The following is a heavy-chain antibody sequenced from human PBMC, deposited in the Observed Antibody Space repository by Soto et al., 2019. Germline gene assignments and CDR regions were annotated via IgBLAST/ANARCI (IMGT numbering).Heavy chain of an antibody. CDR2: ISAYNGNT. CDR1: GYTFTSYG. Sequence: QVQLVQSGAEVKKPGASVKVSCKASGYTFTSYGISWVRQAPGQGLEWMGWISAYNGNTNYAQKLQGRVTMTTDTSTSTAYMELRGLRSDDTAVYYCARDGGYCISTSCYSDYFDYWGQGTLVTVSS. V-gene: IGHV1-18*01. CDR3: ARDGGYCISTSCYSDYFDY. J-gene: IGHJ4*02. D-gene: IGHD2-2*01.